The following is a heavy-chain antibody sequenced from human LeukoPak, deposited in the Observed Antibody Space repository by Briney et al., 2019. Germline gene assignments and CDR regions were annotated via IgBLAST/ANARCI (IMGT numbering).Heavy chain of an antibody. CDR1: GYTFTGYY. D-gene: IGHD3-22*01. CDR3: AREGDSSGYYTYNWFDP. Sequence: ASVKVSCKASGYTFTGYYMHWVRQAPGQGLEWMGWINPNSGGTNYAQKFQGRVTMTRDTSISTAYMELSRLRSDDTAVYYCAREGDSSGYYTYNWFDPWGQGTLVTVSS. J-gene: IGHJ5*02. V-gene: IGHV1-2*02. CDR2: INPNSGGT.